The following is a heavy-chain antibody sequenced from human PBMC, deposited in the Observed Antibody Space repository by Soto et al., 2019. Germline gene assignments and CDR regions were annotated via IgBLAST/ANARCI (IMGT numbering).Heavy chain of an antibody. CDR1: GFTFSSYS. CDR3: ARDRDDILTGYYINFDY. Sequence: PGGSLRLSCAASGFTFSSYSMNWVRQAPGKGLEWVSSISSSSSYIYYADSVKGRFTISRDNAKNSLYLQMNSLRAEDTAVYYCARDRDDILTGYYINFDYWGQGTLVTVSS. V-gene: IGHV3-21*01. J-gene: IGHJ4*02. D-gene: IGHD3-9*01. CDR2: ISSSSSYI.